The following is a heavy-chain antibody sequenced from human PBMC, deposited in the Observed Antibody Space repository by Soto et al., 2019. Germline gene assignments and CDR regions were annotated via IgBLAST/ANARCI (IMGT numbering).Heavy chain of an antibody. CDR1: GGSISSSSYY. J-gene: IGHJ4*02. CDR3: ARHVKEGQIVLMVYATPNFDY. D-gene: IGHD2-8*01. V-gene: IGHV4-39*01. CDR2: IYYSGST. Sequence: SETLSLTCTVSGGSISSSSYYWGWIRQPPGKGLEWIGSIYYSGSTYYNPSLKSRVTISVDTSKNQFSLKLSSVTAADTAVYYCARHVKEGQIVLMVYATPNFDYWGQGTLVTVSS.